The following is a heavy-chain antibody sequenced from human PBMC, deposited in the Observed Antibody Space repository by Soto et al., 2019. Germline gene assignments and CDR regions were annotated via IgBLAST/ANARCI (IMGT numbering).Heavy chain of an antibody. Sequence: PGGSLRLSCAASGFTFSSYSMNWVRQAPGKGLEWVSYISSSSSTIYYADSVKGRFTISRDNAKNSLYLQMNSLRDEDTAVYYCARDRDFSVATGEGYYYYYGMDVWGQGTTVTVSS. V-gene: IGHV3-48*02. D-gene: IGHD5-12*01. CDR3: ARDRDFSVATGEGYYYYYGMDV. CDR2: ISSSSSTI. CDR1: GFTFSSYS. J-gene: IGHJ6*02.